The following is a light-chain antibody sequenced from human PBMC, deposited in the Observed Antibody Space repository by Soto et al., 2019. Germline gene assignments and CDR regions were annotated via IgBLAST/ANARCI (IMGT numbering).Light chain of an antibody. V-gene: IGKV3-20*01. J-gene: IGKJ1*01. CDR1: QSVSSSY. CDR2: GAS. Sequence: EIVLTQSPGTLSLSPGARDPLSCRASQSVSSSYLAWYQQKPGQAPRLLIYGASSRATGIPDRFSGSGSGTDFTLTISRLEPEDFAVYYCQQYGSSGTFGQGTKVDIK. CDR3: QQYGSSGT.